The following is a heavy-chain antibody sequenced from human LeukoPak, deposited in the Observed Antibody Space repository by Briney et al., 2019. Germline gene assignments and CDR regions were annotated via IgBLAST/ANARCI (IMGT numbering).Heavy chain of an antibody. CDR1: GFTFSSYS. J-gene: IGHJ6*02. CDR3: ARDRGDQFVAPMDV. V-gene: IGHV3-21*01. Sequence: GGSLRLSCAASGFTFSSYSMNWVRQAPGKGLEWVSSISSSSSYIYYAAPVKGRFTISRDNAKNSLYLQMSSLRAEDTAVYYCARDRGDQFVAPMDVWGQGTTVTVSS. CDR2: ISSSSSYI. D-gene: IGHD2-21*02.